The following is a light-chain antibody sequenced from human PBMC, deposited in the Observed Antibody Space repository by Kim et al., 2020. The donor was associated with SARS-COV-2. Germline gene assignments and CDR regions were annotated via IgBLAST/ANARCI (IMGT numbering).Light chain of an antibody. CDR1: QSVSSSY. Sequence: EIVLTQSPGTPSLSPGERATLSCRASQSVSSSYLAWYQQKPGQAPRLLIYGASSRATGIPDRFSGSGSGTDFTLTISRLEPEDFAVYYCQQYGSSPPGTFGGGTKVDIK. J-gene: IGKJ4*01. CDR2: GAS. CDR3: QQYGSSPPGT. V-gene: IGKV3-20*01.